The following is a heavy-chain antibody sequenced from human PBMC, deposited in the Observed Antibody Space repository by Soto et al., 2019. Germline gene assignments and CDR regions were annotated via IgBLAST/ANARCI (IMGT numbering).Heavy chain of an antibody. CDR3: ARGRADYDFWSGYSGY. Sequence: GGSLRLSCAASGFTFSSYSMNWVRQAPGKGLERVSSISSSSSYIYYADSVKGRFTISRDNAKNSLYLQMNSLRAEDTAVYYCARGRADYDFWSGYSGYWGQGTLVTVSS. J-gene: IGHJ4*02. V-gene: IGHV3-21*01. CDR2: ISSSSSYI. CDR1: GFTFSSYS. D-gene: IGHD3-3*01.